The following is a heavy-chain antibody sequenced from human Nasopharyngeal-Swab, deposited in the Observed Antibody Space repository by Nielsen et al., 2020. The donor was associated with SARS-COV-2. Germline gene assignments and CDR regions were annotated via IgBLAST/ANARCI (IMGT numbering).Heavy chain of an antibody. CDR2: ISAYNGNT. J-gene: IGHJ4*02. Sequence: ASVKVSCKASGYTFTSYGISWVRQAPGQGLEWMGWISAYNGNTDYAQKLQGRVTMTTDTSTSTAYMELRSLRSDDTAVYYCARDLMITFGGLIAHFDYWGQGTLVTVSS. D-gene: IGHD3-16*02. V-gene: IGHV1-18*04. CDR1: GYTFTSYG. CDR3: ARDLMITFGGLIAHFDY.